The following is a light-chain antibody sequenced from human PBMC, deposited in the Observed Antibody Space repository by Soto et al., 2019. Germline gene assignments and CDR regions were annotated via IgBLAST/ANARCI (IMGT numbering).Light chain of an antibody. V-gene: IGKV1-5*03. CDR3: QQYHSFSFT. J-gene: IGKJ2*01. Sequence: DIQMTQSPSSLSASVGDRVTITCRASQTISSWLAWYQQKPGKAPKLLIYKASTLKSGVPSRFSGSGSGTDFTLTVYDLQPEDFATYYCQQYHSFSFTFGQGTKVDIK. CDR2: KAS. CDR1: QTISSW.